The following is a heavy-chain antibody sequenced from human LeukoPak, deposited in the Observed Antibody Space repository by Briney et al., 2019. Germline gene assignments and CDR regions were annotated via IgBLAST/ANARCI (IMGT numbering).Heavy chain of an antibody. D-gene: IGHD6-19*01. CDR2: ISAYNGNT. Sequence: ASVKVSCKASGYTFTSYGISWVRQAPGQGLEWMGWISAYNGNTNYPQKLQGRVTLTTDTSTSTAYMELRSLRSDDTAVYYCARGASRLSSGLYYFDYWGQGTLVTVSS. J-gene: IGHJ4*02. V-gene: IGHV1-18*01. CDR1: GYTFTSYG. CDR3: ARGASRLSSGLYYFDY.